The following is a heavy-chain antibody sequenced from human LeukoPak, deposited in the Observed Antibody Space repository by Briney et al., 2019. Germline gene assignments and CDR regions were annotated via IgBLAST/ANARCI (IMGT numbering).Heavy chain of an antibody. J-gene: IGHJ4*02. CDR3: ASGLLYISGWTFDY. V-gene: IGHV4-31*03. D-gene: IGHD6-19*01. Sequence: PSQTLSLTCTVSGGSISSGGYYWSWIRQHPGKGLEWIGYIYYSGSTYYNPSLESRVTMSVDKSKNLFSLKLTSVTAADTAVYYCASGLLYISGWTFDYWGQGTLVTVSS. CDR1: GGSISSGGYY. CDR2: IYYSGST.